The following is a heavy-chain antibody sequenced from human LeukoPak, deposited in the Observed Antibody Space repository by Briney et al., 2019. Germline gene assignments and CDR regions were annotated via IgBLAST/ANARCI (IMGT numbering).Heavy chain of an antibody. CDR2: INWNGGST. CDR3: ARRNPGISYFDY. J-gene: IGHJ4*02. Sequence: RAGGSLRLSCAASGFTFDDYGMSWVRQAPGKGLEWVSGINWNGGSTGYADSVKGRFTISRDNAKNSLYLQMNSLRAEDTALYYCARRNPGISYFDYWGQGTLVTVSS. CDR1: GFTFDDYG. D-gene: IGHD3-10*01. V-gene: IGHV3-20*04.